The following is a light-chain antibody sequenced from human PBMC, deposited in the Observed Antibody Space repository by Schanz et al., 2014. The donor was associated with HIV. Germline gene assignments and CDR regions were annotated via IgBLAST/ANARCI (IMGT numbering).Light chain of an antibody. CDR3: SAWDARLTGWA. CDR2: GDD. J-gene: IGLJ3*02. V-gene: IGLV1-44*01. Sequence: QSVLTQPPSASGTPGQRVTISCSGSSSNTGSNTVTWYQQLSGAAPKVLIYGDDQRPSGVPDRFSGSRSGTSASLAISGLQSEDEADYHCSAWDARLTGWAFGGGTKLTVL. CDR1: SSNTGSNT.